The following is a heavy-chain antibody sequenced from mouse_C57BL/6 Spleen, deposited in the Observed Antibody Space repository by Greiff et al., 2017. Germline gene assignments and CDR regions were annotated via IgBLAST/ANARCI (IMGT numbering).Heavy chain of an antibody. CDR1: GFTFSSYA. CDR3: ARAPYYDYLFAY. CDR2: ISDGGSYT. V-gene: IGHV5-4*01. J-gene: IGHJ3*01. Sequence: EVQGVESGGGLVKPGGSLKLSCAASGFTFSSYAMSWVRQTPEKRLEWVATISDGGSYTYYPDNVKGRFTISRDNAKNNLYLQMSHLKSEDTAMYYCARAPYYDYLFAYWGQGTLVTVSA. D-gene: IGHD2-4*01.